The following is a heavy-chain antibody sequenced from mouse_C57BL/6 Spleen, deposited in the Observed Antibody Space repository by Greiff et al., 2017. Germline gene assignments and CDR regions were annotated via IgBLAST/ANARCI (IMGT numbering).Heavy chain of an antibody. J-gene: IGHJ1*03. CDR2: INYDGSST. Sequence: EVKLVESEGGLVQPGSSMKLSCTASGFTFSDYYMAWVRQVPEKGLEWVANINYDGSSTYYLDSLKSRFIISRDNAKNILYLQMSSLKSEDTATYYCARGSNYEGYFDVWGTGTTVTVSS. CDR3: ARGSNYEGYFDV. D-gene: IGHD2-5*01. CDR1: GFTFSDYY. V-gene: IGHV5-16*01.